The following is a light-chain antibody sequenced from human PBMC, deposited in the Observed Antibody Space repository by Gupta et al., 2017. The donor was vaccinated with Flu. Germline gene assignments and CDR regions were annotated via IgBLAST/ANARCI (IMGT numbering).Light chain of an antibody. Sequence: PDTLSLSPGQTVTLSCRASHSVPSNYLAWYQQKGGQSPRLLIYATSTRAAGVPDRFSGSGSGTDFTLTSTKPEPEDFAVYVFQQDGDSWTFGQGTKVEIK. CDR3: QQDGDSWT. J-gene: IGKJ1*01. V-gene: IGKV3-20*01. CDR1: HSVPSNY. CDR2: ATS.